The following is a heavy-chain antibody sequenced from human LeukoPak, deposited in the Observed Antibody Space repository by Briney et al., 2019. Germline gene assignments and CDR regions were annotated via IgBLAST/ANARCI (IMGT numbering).Heavy chain of an antibody. V-gene: IGHV3-53*01. CDR3: AKDFVLGKKTTSPIFDY. J-gene: IGHJ4*02. Sequence: GGSLRLSCAASGFTVSSNYMSWVRQAPGKGLEWVSVIYSGGSTYYADSVKGRFTISRDNSKNTLYLQMNSLRAEDTAVYYCAKDFVLGKKTTSPIFDYWGQGTLVTVSS. D-gene: IGHD2-15*01. CDR2: IYSGGST. CDR1: GFTVSSNY.